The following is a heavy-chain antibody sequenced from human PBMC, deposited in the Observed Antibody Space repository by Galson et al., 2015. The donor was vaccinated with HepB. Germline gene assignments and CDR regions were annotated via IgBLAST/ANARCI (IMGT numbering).Heavy chain of an antibody. CDR2: IYYSGST. Sequence: ETLSLTCTVSGGSISSYYWSWIRQPPGKGLEWIGYIYYSGSTNYNPSLKSRVTISVDTSKNQFSLELSSVTAADTAVYYCARSVPGSWLLDYWGQGTLVTVSS. CDR3: ARSVPGSWLLDY. V-gene: IGHV4-59*08. CDR1: GGSISSYY. D-gene: IGHD6-13*01. J-gene: IGHJ4*02.